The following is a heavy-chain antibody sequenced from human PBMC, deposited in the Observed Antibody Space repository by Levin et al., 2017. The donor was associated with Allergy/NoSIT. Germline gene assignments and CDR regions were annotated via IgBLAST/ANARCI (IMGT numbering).Heavy chain of an antibody. CDR3: AKDRESRQSFPAANYGLDV. CDR2: ISFDGSNK. D-gene: IGHD3-10*01. CDR1: GFTFSTYG. V-gene: IGHV3-30*18. J-gene: IGHJ6*02. Sequence: PGGSLRLSCAASGFTFSTYGMHWFRQAPGKGLEWVAVISFDGSNKYYADSVKGRFTISRDNSKNTLYLQMNSLRAEDTAVYYCAKDRESRQSFPAANYGLDVWGQGTTVTVSS.